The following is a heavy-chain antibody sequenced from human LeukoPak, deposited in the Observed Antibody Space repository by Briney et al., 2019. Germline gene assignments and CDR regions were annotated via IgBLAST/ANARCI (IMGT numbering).Heavy chain of an antibody. J-gene: IGHJ4*02. CDR2: INSAITI. Sequence: GGSLRLSCGASGFTFSSSEMDWVRQAPGKGLEWVASINSAITIYYADSVKGRFTISRDNTKNSVYLQMSSLRAEDTAVYYCARGYYYGSGSYSLVFDYWGQGILVTVSS. V-gene: IGHV3-48*03. CDR3: ARGYYYGSGSYSLVFDY. D-gene: IGHD3-10*01. CDR1: GFTFSSSE.